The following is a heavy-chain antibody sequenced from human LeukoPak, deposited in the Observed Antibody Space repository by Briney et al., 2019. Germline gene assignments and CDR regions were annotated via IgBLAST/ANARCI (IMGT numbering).Heavy chain of an antibody. CDR3: ATGQVAGTDY. CDR2: ISGSGSTI. Sequence: GALRLSCAASGFTFSSYEMNWVRQAPGKGLEWVSYISGSGSTIYYADSVKGRFTTSRDNAKNSLSLQMSSLRAEDTAVYYCATGQVAGTDYWGQGTLVTVSS. D-gene: IGHD6-19*01. CDR1: GFTFSSYE. J-gene: IGHJ4*02. V-gene: IGHV3-48*03.